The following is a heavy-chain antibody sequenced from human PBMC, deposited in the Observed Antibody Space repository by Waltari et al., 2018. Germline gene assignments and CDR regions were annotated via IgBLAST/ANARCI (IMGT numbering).Heavy chain of an antibody. V-gene: IGHV1-18*01. CDR2: ISADNGNT. CDR1: GYTFTSYG. D-gene: IGHD6-13*01. J-gene: IGHJ4*02. CDR3: ARDQSEYSSQPIDYWGQAGYSSQPLDY. Sequence: QVQLVQSGTEVKKPGASVKVSCKASGYTFTSYGITWVRQAPGQGLEWMGWISADNGNTNYAQKGQGRVAMTTDPSTSTAYMELRSLRSDDTAVYYCARDQSEYSSQPIDYWGQAGYSSQPLDYWGQGTLVTVSS.